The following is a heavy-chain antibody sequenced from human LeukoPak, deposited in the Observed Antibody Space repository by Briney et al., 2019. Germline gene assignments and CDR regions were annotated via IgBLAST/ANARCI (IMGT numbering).Heavy chain of an antibody. Sequence: ASVKVSCKVSGGTFRSSATNWVRQAPGQGLEWMGGTIPFYGATNYAQKFQGRVTITADESTGTVYMELRSPRSEDTAVYYCARMQGYAYSDYWGQGTLDTVSS. V-gene: IGHV1-69*13. J-gene: IGHJ4*02. CDR2: TIPFYGAT. CDR3: ARMQGYAYSDY. D-gene: IGHD2-15*01. CDR1: GGTFRSSA.